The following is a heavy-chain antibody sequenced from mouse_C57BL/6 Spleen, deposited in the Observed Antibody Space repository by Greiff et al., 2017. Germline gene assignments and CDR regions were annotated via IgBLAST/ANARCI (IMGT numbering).Heavy chain of an antibody. CDR3: ASSTVVATDWYFDV. V-gene: IGHV7-3*01. Sequence: EVKVEESGGGLVQPGGSLSLSCAASGFTFTDYYMSWVRPPPGKALEWLGFIRNKANGYTTEYSASVKGRFTISRDNSQSILYLQMNALRAEDSATYYCASSTVVATDWYFDVWGTGTTVTVSS. CDR1: GFTFTDYY. D-gene: IGHD1-1*01. J-gene: IGHJ1*03. CDR2: IRNKANGYTT.